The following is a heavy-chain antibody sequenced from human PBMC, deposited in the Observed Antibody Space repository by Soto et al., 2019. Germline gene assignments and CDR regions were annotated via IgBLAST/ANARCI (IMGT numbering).Heavy chain of an antibody. D-gene: IGHD5-18*01. Sequence: ASVKVSCKASGYTFTSYGISWVRQAPGQGLEWMGWISVYNGNTKYAQKLQGRVTMTTDTSTTTVYMELTNLRSDDTAVYYCARCIQGDYYYGMDVWGQGTTVTVSS. J-gene: IGHJ6*02. CDR3: ARCIQGDYYYGMDV. CDR1: GYTFTSYG. CDR2: ISVYNGNT. V-gene: IGHV1-18*01.